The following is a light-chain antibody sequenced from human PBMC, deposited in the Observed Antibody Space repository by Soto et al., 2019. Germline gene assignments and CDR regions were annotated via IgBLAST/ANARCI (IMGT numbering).Light chain of an antibody. Sequence: EIVMTQSPATLSVSPGERATLSCRASQSVSSNLAWYQQKPGQAPRLLIYGASTRATGIPARFSGSGSGTEFTLTISSLQSEDFAVYYCQQYNNWLEFGQGTRLEIK. J-gene: IGKJ5*01. CDR1: QSVSSN. V-gene: IGKV3-15*01. CDR3: QQYNNWLE. CDR2: GAS.